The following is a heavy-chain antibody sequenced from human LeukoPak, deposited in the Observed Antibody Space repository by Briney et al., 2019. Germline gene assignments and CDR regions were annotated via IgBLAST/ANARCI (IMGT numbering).Heavy chain of an antibody. CDR1: GFTFSSYS. Sequence: GGSLRLSCAASGFTFSSYSMNWVRQAPGKGLEWVSSISSSSSYIYYADSVKGRFNSYRENDNNSLYLQMNSLRAGDTAVYYCARDGYVDIVATIPDYFYGMDVWGQGTTVTVSS. J-gene: IGHJ6*02. CDR3: ARDGYVDIVATIPDYFYGMDV. CDR2: ISSSSSYI. V-gene: IGHV3-21*01. D-gene: IGHD5-12*01.